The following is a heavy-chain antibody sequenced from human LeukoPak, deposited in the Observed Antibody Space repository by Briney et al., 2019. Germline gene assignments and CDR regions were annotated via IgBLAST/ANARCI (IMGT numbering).Heavy chain of an antibody. D-gene: IGHD5/OR15-5a*01. CDR3: ARRLRLKNPGGDAFDI. CDR2: IYYSGST. V-gene: IGHV4-59*08. J-gene: IGHJ3*02. Sequence: SETLSLTCSVSGDSINNYYWNWIRQPPGKGLEGIGYIYYSGSTRYNPSLQSRVTMSIGTSKTQFSLKLDSVTAADTAVYYCARRLRLKNPGGDAFDIWGQGTVVTVSS. CDR1: GDSINNYY.